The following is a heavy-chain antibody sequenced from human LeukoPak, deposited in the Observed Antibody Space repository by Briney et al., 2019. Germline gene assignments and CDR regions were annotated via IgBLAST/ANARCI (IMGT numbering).Heavy chain of an antibody. CDR3: ARNYYDSSGYQYYFDY. CDR1: GFTFSTYD. Sequence: GGSLRLSCVASGFTFSTYDMNWVRQAPGKGLEWVAYISNSGSTIYYADSVKGRFTISRDNAKNSLYLQMNSLGAEDTAVYYCARNYYDSSGYQYYFDYWGQGTLVTVSS. D-gene: IGHD3-22*01. V-gene: IGHV3-48*03. J-gene: IGHJ4*02. CDR2: ISNSGSTI.